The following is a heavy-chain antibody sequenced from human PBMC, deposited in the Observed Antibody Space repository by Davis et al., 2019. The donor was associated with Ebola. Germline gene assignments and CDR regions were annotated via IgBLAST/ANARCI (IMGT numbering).Heavy chain of an antibody. Sequence: PSETLSLTCTVSGGSVSSGSYYWSWIRQPPGKGLEWIGEINHSGSTNYNPSLKSRVTISVDTSKNQFSLKLSSVTAADTAVYYCARERGAYCSGGSCYHYYYYYYMDVWGKGTTVTVSS. CDR1: GGSVSSGSYY. J-gene: IGHJ6*03. D-gene: IGHD2-15*01. CDR2: INHSGST. V-gene: IGHV4-61*01. CDR3: ARERGAYCSGGSCYHYYYYYYMDV.